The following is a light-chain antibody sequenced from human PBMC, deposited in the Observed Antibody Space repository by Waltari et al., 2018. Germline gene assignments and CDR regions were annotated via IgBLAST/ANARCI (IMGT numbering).Light chain of an antibody. CDR3: QQRADRPLT. Sequence: EIVLTQSPGTLSLSPGERATLPCRASQSVTRSLAWYQQKPGLAPRLLIYDTSNRATGIPARFIGSGSGTDFSLTITSLESEDFAVYYCQQRADRPLTFGGGTKVEIK. CDR2: DTS. CDR1: QSVTRS. J-gene: IGKJ4*01. V-gene: IGKV3-11*01.